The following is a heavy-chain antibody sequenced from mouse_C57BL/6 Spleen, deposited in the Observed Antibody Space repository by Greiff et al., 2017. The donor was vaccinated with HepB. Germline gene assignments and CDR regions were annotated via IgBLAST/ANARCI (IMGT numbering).Heavy chain of an antibody. Sequence: VKLMESGAELARPGASVKMSCKASGYTFTSYTMHWVKQRPGQGLEWIGYINPSSGYTKYNQKFKDKATLTADKSSSTAYMQLSSLTSEDSAVYYCARGEGYSYAMDYWGQGTSVTVSS. CDR3: ARGEGYSYAMDY. J-gene: IGHJ4*01. CDR1: GYTFTSYT. CDR2: INPSSGYT. D-gene: IGHD2-3*01. V-gene: IGHV1-4*01.